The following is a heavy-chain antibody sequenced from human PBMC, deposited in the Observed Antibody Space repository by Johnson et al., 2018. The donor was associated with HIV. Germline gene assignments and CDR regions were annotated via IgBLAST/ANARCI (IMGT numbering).Heavy chain of an antibody. J-gene: IGHJ3*01. V-gene: IGHV3-25*03. D-gene: IGHD2-8*01. Sequence: NCVRQAPGNGLELVGQVNPNGGNTYLIDSGKDRFNTSRDNAKNTAYLQMNSLKIEDTAVYYCARRTLGGYCPKGICPINAFDVWGQGTTVTVAS. CDR2: VNPNGGNT. CDR3: ARRTLGGYCPKGICPINAFDV.